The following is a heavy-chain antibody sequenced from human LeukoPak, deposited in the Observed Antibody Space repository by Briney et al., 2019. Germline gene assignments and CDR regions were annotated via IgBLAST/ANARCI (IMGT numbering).Heavy chain of an antibody. CDR1: GYTFTSYG. Sequence: ASVKVSCKASGYTFTSYGISWVRQAPGQGLEWMGWISAYNGNTNYAQKLQGRVTMATDTSTSTAYMELRSLRSDDTAVYYCARDLCSGGSCYALVWFDPWGQGTLVTVSS. D-gene: IGHD2-15*01. J-gene: IGHJ5*02. CDR3: ARDLCSGGSCYALVWFDP. CDR2: ISAYNGNT. V-gene: IGHV1-18*04.